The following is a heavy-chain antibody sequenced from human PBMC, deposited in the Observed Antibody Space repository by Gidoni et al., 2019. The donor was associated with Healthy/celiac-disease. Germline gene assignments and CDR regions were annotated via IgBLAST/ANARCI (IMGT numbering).Heavy chain of an antibody. V-gene: IGHV4-39*01. D-gene: IGHD2-15*01. Sequence: QLQLQESGPGLVKPSATLSLTCTVTGGSISSSSYYWGWIRQPPGKGLEWIGSIYYSGSTYSNPSLKSRVTISVDPSKHQFSLKLSSVTAADTAVYYCASYCSGGSCYSEDDAFDIWGQGTMVTVSS. J-gene: IGHJ3*02. CDR1: GGSISSSSYY. CDR2: IYYSGST. CDR3: ASYCSGGSCYSEDDAFDI.